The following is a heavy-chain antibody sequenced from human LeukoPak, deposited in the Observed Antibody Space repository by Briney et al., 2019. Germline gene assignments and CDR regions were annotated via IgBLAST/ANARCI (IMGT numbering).Heavy chain of an antibody. V-gene: IGHV4-30-2*01. CDR1: GGSISSGGYY. J-gene: IGHJ4*02. CDR2: IYHSGST. Sequence: SQTLSLTCTVSGGSISSGGYYWSWIRQPPGKGLEWIGYIYHSGSTYYNPSLKSRVTISVDRSKNQFSLKLSSVTAADTAVYYCARQVGTAMVDFDYWGQGTLVTVSS. CDR3: ARQVGTAMVDFDY. D-gene: IGHD5-18*01.